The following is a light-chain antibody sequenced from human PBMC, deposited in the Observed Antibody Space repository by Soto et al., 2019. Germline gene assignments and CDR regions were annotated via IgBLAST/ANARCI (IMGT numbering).Light chain of an antibody. Sequence: DIVMTQSPDSLAVSLGERATINCKCRQSVLYSSNNKNYLAWYQQKPGQPPKLLIYWASTRESGVPDRFSGSGSGTDFTLTSSSLQAEDVAVYYCQQYYGPPRTFGQGTKVDIK. V-gene: IGKV4-1*01. CDR2: WAS. J-gene: IGKJ1*01. CDR3: QQYYGPPRT. CDR1: QSVLYSSNNKNY.